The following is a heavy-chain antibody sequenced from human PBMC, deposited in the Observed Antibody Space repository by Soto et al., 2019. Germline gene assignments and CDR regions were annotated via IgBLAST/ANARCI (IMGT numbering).Heavy chain of an antibody. D-gene: IGHD5-18*01. V-gene: IGHV3-30*03. CDR3: AAGYSFGDY. CDR1: GFTFSSYG. Sequence: QVQVVESGGGVVQPGRSLRLSCTASGFTFSSYGMQWVRQAPGKGLEWVAVISNDGSNKHYGDPVKGRFTISRDNSKNTLYLQMNSLRAEDTAVYYCAAGYSFGDYWGQGALVTVSS. J-gene: IGHJ4*02. CDR2: ISNDGSNK.